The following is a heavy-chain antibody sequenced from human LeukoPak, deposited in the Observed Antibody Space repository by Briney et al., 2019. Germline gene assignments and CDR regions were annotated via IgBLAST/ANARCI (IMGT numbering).Heavy chain of an antibody. CDR2: VSVSGGNT. Sequence: GGSLRLSCAASGFAFSSFAMTWVRQAPGKGLEWVSGVSVSGGNTYYADSAKGRFTISRDNSKNTLYLQMNSLKAEDTAVYYCAKNYRFFDYWGPGTLVTVSS. D-gene: IGHD3-10*01. CDR3: AKNYRFFDY. J-gene: IGHJ4*02. V-gene: IGHV3-23*01. CDR1: GFAFSSFA.